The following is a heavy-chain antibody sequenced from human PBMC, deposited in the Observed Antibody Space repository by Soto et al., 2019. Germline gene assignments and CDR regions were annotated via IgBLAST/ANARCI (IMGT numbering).Heavy chain of an antibody. CDR1: GGSISTYY. J-gene: IGHJ4*02. V-gene: IGHV4-59*01. CDR2: IYYSGST. CDR3: ARDGSRYDFGSGPYHFDY. D-gene: IGHD3-3*01. Sequence: SETLSLTCTVSGGSISTYYWSWIRQPPGKGLEWIGYIYYSGSTNYNPSLKSRVTISVDASKNQFSLKLSSVSAADTAVYYCARDGSRYDFGSGPYHFDYWGQGTLVTVSS.